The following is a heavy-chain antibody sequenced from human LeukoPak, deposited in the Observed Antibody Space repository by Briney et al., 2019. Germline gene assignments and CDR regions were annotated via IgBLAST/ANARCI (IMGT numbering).Heavy chain of an antibody. V-gene: IGHV3-9*01. CDR2: ISWNSGRI. CDR1: GFTFDDYA. CDR3: AKDLSGSSPFEN. J-gene: IGHJ4*02. Sequence: PGGSLRLSCATSGFTFDDYAMHWVRQAPGKGLEWVSGISWNSGRIAYADSVKGRFTISRDNAKNSLYLQMNSLRAEDTALYYCAKDLSGSSPFENWGQGTLVTVSS. D-gene: IGHD1-20*01.